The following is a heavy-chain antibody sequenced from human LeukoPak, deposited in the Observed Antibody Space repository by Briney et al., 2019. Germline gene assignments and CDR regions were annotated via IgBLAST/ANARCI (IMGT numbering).Heavy chain of an antibody. Sequence: SETLSLTCAVYGGSFSGYYWSWIRQPLGKGLEWIGEINHSGSTNYNPSLKSRVTMSVDTSKNQFSLKLSSVTAADTAVYYCARGRITIFGVVIFDYWGQGTLVTVSS. D-gene: IGHD3-3*01. V-gene: IGHV4-34*01. J-gene: IGHJ4*02. CDR2: INHSGST. CDR3: ARGRITIFGVVIFDY. CDR1: GGSFSGYY.